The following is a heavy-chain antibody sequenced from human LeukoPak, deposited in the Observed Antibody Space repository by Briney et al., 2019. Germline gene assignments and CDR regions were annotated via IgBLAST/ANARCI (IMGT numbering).Heavy chain of an antibody. D-gene: IGHD1-26*01. CDR2: IYHSGST. J-gene: IGHJ4*02. V-gene: IGHV4-4*02. CDR1: GGXISSSDC. Sequence: SETLSLTCAVSGGXISSSDCWSWVRQPPGKGMEWIGEIYHSGSTNYNPSLKSRVTMSVDKSKNQFSLKLSSVTAADTAVYYCARDRVGTTRRDYYFDYWGQGTLVTVSS. CDR3: ARDRVGTTRRDYYFDY.